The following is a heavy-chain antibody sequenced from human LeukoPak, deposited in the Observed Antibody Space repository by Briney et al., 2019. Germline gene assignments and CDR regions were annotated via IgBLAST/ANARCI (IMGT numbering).Heavy chain of an antibody. V-gene: IGHV4-4*07. CDR2: IYTSGST. Sequence: SETLSLTCTVSGGSISSYYWSWIRQPAGKGLEWIGRIYTSGSTNYNPSLKSRVTMSIDTSKNQFSLKLSSVTAADTAVYYCASWGDRQRVNWFDPWGQGTLVTVSS. CDR1: GGSISSYY. D-gene: IGHD3-16*01. J-gene: IGHJ5*02. CDR3: ASWGDRQRVNWFDP.